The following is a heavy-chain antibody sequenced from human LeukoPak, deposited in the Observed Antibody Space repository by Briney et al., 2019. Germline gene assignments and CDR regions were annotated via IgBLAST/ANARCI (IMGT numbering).Heavy chain of an antibody. CDR3: VRGSPLGATTNWLDP. J-gene: IGHJ5*02. V-gene: IGHV3-30*03. CDR2: ISYDGSDR. CDR1: GFTFSNYG. D-gene: IGHD1-26*01. Sequence: GGSLRLSCVASGFTFSNYGMHWVRQAPGKGPEWVAVISYDGSDRYYANSVKGRFTISRDNSKNTLYLQMNSLRAGDTAMYYCVRGSPLGATTNWLDPWGQGTLVTVSS.